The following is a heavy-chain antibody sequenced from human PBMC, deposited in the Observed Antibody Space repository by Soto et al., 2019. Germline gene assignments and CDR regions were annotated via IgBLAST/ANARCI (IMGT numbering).Heavy chain of an antibody. V-gene: IGHV3-30*18. J-gene: IGHJ3*02. CDR2: ISYDGSNK. CDR1: GFTFSSYG. CDR3: AKLPNADSSGYFDAFDI. Sequence: PGGSLRLSCAASGFTFSSYGMHWVRQAPGKGLEWVAVISYDGSNKYYADSVKGRFTISRDNSKNTLYLQMNSLRAEDTAVYYCAKLPNADSSGYFDAFDIWGQGTMVTVSS. D-gene: IGHD3-22*01.